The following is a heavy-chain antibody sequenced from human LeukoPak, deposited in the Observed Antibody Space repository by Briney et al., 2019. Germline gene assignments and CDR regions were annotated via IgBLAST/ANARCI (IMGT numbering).Heavy chain of an antibody. D-gene: IGHD6-19*01. CDR2: INPSGGST. CDR3: ARAPDQHSSGWCNQFGCFDP. CDR1: GYTFTSYY. Sequence: ASVKVSCKASGYTFTSYYMHWVRQAPGQGLEWMGIINPSGGSTSYAQKFQGRVTITRDTSTSTVYMELSSLRSEDTAVYYCARAPDQHSSGWCNQFGCFDPWGQGTLVTVSS. J-gene: IGHJ5*02. V-gene: IGHV1-46*01.